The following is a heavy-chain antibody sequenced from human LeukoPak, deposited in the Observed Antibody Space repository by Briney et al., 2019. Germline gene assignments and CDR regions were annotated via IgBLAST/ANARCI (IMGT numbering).Heavy chain of an antibody. D-gene: IGHD3-22*01. CDR3: ARDRVGDYYDSSGYPLYYYYMDV. Sequence: PSETLSLTCTVSGGSISSYYWSWIRQPPGKGLEWIGYIYYSGSTNYNPSLKSRVTISVDTSKNQFSLKLSSVTAADTAVYYCARDRVGDYYDSSGYPLYYYYMDVWGKGTTVTVSS. CDR2: IYYSGST. V-gene: IGHV4-59*01. J-gene: IGHJ6*03. CDR1: GGSISSYY.